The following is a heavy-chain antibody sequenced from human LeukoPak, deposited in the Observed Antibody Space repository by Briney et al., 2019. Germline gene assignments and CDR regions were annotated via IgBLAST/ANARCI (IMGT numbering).Heavy chain of an antibody. V-gene: IGHV3-30*04. D-gene: IGHD3-3*02. J-gene: IGHJ5*02. CDR1: GFAFNTYT. CDR2: ISYDGGND. Sequence: GGSLRLSCAASGFAFNTYTIHWVRQAPGKGLEWVAVISYDGGNDYYADSVKGRFTISRDNSKNTLYLQMNSLRPEDTAVYYCVRDSRPPDSIHFWSVTLFDPWGQGTLVTVSS. CDR3: VRDSRPPDSIHFWSVTLFDP.